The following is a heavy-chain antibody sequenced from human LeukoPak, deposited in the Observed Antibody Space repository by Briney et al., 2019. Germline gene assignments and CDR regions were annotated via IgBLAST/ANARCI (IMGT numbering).Heavy chain of an antibody. D-gene: IGHD1-26*01. Sequence: ASVTVSCTSSGYAFTNYYMHWVRQAPGQGLEWMGIINPSGGSTIYAQKFQGRVTMTRDTSTSTIYMELSSLRSEDTAVYYCARRNSHIGSYRPSYYFDYWGQGTLVTVSS. CDR3: ARRNSHIGSYRPSYYFDY. CDR1: GYAFTNYY. V-gene: IGHV1-46*01. CDR2: INPSGGST. J-gene: IGHJ4*02.